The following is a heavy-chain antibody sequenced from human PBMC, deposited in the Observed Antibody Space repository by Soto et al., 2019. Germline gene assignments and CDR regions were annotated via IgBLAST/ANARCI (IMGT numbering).Heavy chain of an antibody. V-gene: IGHV3-21*01. D-gene: IGHD6-19*01. CDR1: GFTFSSYS. J-gene: IGHJ6*03. CDR2: ISSSSSYI. Sequence: GGSLRLSCAASGFTFSSYSMNWVRQAPGKGLEWVSSISSSSSYIYYADSVKGRFTISRDNAKNSLYLQMNSLRAEDTAVYYCARDGVPLPVAGNYMDVRGKGTTVTVSS. CDR3: ARDGVPLPVAGNYMDV.